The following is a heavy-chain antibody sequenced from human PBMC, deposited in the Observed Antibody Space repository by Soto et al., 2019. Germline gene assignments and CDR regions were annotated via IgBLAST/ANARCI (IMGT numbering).Heavy chain of an antibody. J-gene: IGHJ5*02. CDR3: ARSGWLNWFDP. D-gene: IGHD6-19*01. V-gene: IGHV3-7*01. CDR1: GFTFSDYW. Sequence: EVQLVESGGGLVQPGGSLRLSYAASGFTFSDYWMNWVRQAPGKGLEWVAKIKQDGSEKYYVDSVKGRFTISRDNAKNSLYLRMNSLRAEDTAVYYCARSGWLNWFDPWGQGTLVTVSS. CDR2: IKQDGSEK.